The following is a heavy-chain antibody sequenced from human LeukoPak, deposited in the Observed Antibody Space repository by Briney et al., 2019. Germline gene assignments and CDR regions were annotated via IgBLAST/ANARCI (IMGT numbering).Heavy chain of an antibody. V-gene: IGHV1-69*05. CDR3: ARVTSCSGGSCYSGSYYYYMDV. Sequence: SVKVPCKASGGTFSSYAISWVRQAPGQGLEWMGGIIPIFGTANYAQKFQGRVTITTDESTSTAYMELSSLRSEDTAVYYCARVTSCSGGSCYSGSYYYYMDVWGKGTTVTVSS. D-gene: IGHD2-15*01. CDR2: IIPIFGTA. J-gene: IGHJ6*03. CDR1: GGTFSSYA.